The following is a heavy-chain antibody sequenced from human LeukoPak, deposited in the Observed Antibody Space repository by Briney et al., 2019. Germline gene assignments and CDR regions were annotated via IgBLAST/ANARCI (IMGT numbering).Heavy chain of an antibody. D-gene: IGHD3-22*01. CDR2: INPNSGGA. J-gene: IGHJ6*02. Sequence: GASVKVSCKASGYTFTGYYMHWVRQAAGKGLEWMGWINPNSGGANYAQKFQGRVTMTRDTSISTAYMELSRLRSDDTAVYYCARVIGLAYYDSSGYSYYGMDVWGQGTTVTVSS. CDR1: GYTFTGYY. CDR3: ARVIGLAYYDSSGYSYYGMDV. V-gene: IGHV1-2*02.